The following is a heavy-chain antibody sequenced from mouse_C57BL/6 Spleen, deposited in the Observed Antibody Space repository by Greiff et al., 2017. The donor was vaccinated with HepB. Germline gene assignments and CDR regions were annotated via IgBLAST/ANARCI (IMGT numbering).Heavy chain of an antibody. J-gene: IGHJ4*01. CDR3: ARNWNYYGSSAMDY. CDR2: IWSGGST. CDR1: GFSLTSYG. Sequence: QVQLKESGPGLVQPSQSLSITCTVSGFSLTSYGVHWVRQSPGKGLEWLGVIWSGGSTDYNAAFISRLSISKDNSKSQVFFKMNSLQADDTAIYYCARNWNYYGSSAMDYWGQGTSVTVSS. V-gene: IGHV2-2*01. D-gene: IGHD1-1*01.